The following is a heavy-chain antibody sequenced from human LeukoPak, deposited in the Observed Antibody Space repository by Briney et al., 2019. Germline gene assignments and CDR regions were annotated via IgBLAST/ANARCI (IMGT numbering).Heavy chain of an antibody. Sequence: PGGSLRLSCITSGFNFRRYNMAWVRQAPGKGLEWLATFAWDESAIEYADSVRGRFTISRDNAKNSVHLQMTGLRAEDTAVYFCGTEFWFRFDYWGQGLLVTVSS. D-gene: IGHD3-10*01. CDR3: GTEFWFRFDY. CDR2: FAWDESAI. J-gene: IGHJ4*02. CDR1: GFNFRRYN. V-gene: IGHV3-7*01.